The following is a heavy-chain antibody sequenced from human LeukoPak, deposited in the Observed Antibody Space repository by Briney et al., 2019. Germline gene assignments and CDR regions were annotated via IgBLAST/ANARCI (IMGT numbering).Heavy chain of an antibody. Sequence: SETLSLTCGVFCGCFSGYYWSWIRQPPGKGLEWIGEINYSGSTNYNPSLKSRVTISVDTSKKQFSLKLSSVTAADTAVYYCARHNYYYYMDVWGKGTTVTVSS. V-gene: IGHV4-34*01. CDR2: INYSGST. J-gene: IGHJ6*03. CDR1: CGCFSGYY. CDR3: ARHNYYYYMDV.